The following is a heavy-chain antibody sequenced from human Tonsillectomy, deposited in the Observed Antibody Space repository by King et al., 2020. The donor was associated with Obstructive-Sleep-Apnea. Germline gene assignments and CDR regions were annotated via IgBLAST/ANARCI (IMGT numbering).Heavy chain of an antibody. Sequence: QLVQSGGGLVQPGGSLRLSCAASGFTFSSYAMSWVRQAPGKGLEWVSAISGSGGSTYYADSVQGRFTISRDNSKNTLYLQMNSLRAEDTAVYYCAKVEILYYYDSSGYYYFDYWGQGTLVTVSS. CDR2: ISGSGGST. CDR3: AKVEILYYYDSSGYYYFDY. J-gene: IGHJ4*02. V-gene: IGHV3-23*04. CDR1: GFTFSSYA. D-gene: IGHD3-22*01.